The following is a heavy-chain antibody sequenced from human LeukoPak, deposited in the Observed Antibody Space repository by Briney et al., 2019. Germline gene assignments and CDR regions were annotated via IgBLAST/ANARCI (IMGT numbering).Heavy chain of an antibody. Sequence: SETLSLTCTVSGGSISSSSYYWGWIRQPPGKGLEWIGSIYYSGSTYYNPSLKSRVTISVDTSKNQFSLKLSSVTAADTAVYYCATLGGYPHDAFDIWGQGTMVTVSS. CDR3: ATLGGYPHDAFDI. J-gene: IGHJ3*02. V-gene: IGHV4-39*01. CDR1: GGSISSSSYY. D-gene: IGHD3-22*01. CDR2: IYYSGST.